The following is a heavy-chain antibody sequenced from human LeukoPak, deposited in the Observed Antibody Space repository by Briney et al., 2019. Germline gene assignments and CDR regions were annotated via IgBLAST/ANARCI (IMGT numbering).Heavy chain of an antibody. CDR1: GFSRTTSGVA. V-gene: IGHV2-5*02. Sequence: SGPTLVKPTQTLTLTCTFSGFSRTTSGVAVAWIRQPPGKALEWLALIYWDDDKRYRPSLKSRLTITKDTSKNQVLLTMTNMDPGDTATYFCAHAVSTSAYSLDVWGQGTAVTVSS. CDR3: AHAVSTSAYSLDV. CDR2: IYWDDDK. D-gene: IGHD4-17*01. J-gene: IGHJ6*02.